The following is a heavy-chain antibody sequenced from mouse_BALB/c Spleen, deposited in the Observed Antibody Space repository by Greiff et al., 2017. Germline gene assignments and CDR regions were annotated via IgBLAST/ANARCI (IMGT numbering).Heavy chain of an antibody. CDR2: INPSNGGT. CDR1: GYTFTSYY. J-gene: IGHJ4*01. Sequence: QVQLQQSGAELVKPGASVKLSCKASGYTFTSYYMYWVKQRPGQGLEWIGEINPSNGGTNFNEKFKSKATLTVDKSSSTAYMQLSSLTSEDSAVYYCTRGITTYAMDYWGQGTSVTVSS. D-gene: IGHD2-4*01. CDR3: TRGITTYAMDY. V-gene: IGHV1S81*02.